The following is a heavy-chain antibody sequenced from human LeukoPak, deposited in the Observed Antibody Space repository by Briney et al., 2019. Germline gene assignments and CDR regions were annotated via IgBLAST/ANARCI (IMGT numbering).Heavy chain of an antibody. J-gene: IGHJ4*02. D-gene: IGHD3-3*01. V-gene: IGHV1-18*01. CDR3: ARDFWSGYRYDDY. Sequence: ASMKVSGKASGYTFTSYGISWGRQAPRQGLEWMGWISAYNGNTNYAQKLQGRVTMTTDTSTSTAYMELRSLRSDDTAVYYCARDFWSGYRYDDYWGQGTLVTVSS. CDR2: ISAYNGNT. CDR1: GYTFTSYG.